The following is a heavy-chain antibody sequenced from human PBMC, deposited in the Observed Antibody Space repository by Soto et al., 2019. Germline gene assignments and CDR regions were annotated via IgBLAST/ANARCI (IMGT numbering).Heavy chain of an antibody. V-gene: IGHV3-9*01. Sequence: GGSLRLSCAASGFTFDDYAMHWVRQAPGKGLEWVSGISWNSGSIGYADSVKGRFTISRDNAKNSLYLQMNSLRAEDTALYYYAKDLGYCSSTSCYTGGFDYWGQGTLVTVSS. CDR1: GFTFDDYA. J-gene: IGHJ4*02. CDR3: AKDLGYCSSTSCYTGGFDY. CDR2: ISWNSGSI. D-gene: IGHD2-2*02.